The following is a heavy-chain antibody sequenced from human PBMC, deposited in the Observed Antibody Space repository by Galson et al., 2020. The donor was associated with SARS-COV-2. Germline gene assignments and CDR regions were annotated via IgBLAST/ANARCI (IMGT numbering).Heavy chain of an antibody. V-gene: IGHV1-2*02. J-gene: IGHJ4*02. D-gene: IGHD3-10*01. CDR3: ARGLVVRGVIQLGFFGY. CDR1: GYTFTGYY. CDR2: INPNSGGT. Sequence: GASVKVSCKASGYTFTGYYMHWVRQAPGQGLEWMGWINPNSGGTNYAQKFQGRVTMTRDTSISTAYMELSRLRSDDTAVYYCARGLVVRGVIQLGFFGYWGQGTLVTVSS.